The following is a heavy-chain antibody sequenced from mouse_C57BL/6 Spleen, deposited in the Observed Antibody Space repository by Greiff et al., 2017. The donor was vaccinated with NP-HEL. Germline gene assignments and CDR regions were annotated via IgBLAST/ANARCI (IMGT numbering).Heavy chain of an antibody. CDR1: GYSITSGYY. CDR3: ARVRDGAMDY. D-gene: IGHD3-2*02. V-gene: IGHV3-6*01. J-gene: IGHJ4*01. Sequence: EVKLQESGPGLVKPSQSLSLTCSVTGYSITSGYYWNWIRQFPGNKLEWMGYISYDGSNNYNPSLKNRISITRDTSKNQFFLKLNSVTTEDTATYYCARVRDGAMDYWGQGTSVTVSS. CDR2: ISYDGSN.